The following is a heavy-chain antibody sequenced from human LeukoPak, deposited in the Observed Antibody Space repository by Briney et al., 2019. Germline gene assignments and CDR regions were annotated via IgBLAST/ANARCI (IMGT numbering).Heavy chain of an antibody. V-gene: IGHV1-46*01. Sequence: GASVKVSCKASGYTFTSYYMHWVRQAPGQGLEWMGIINPGGGSTSYAQKFQGRVTMTRDTSTSTVYMELSSLRSEDTAVYYCAREGSGGSRRPDNYYYYGMDVWGQGTTVTVSS. CDR3: AREGSGGSRRPDNYYYYGMDV. CDR1: GYTFTSYY. CDR2: INPGGGST. J-gene: IGHJ6*02. D-gene: IGHD2-15*01.